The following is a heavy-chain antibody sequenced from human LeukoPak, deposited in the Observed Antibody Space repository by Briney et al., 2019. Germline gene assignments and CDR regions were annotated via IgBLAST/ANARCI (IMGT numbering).Heavy chain of an antibody. J-gene: IGHJ6*03. CDR3: ARVLSPDQLWFGESTYYYMDV. V-gene: IGHV3-20*04. Sequence: PGGSLRLSCAASGFTFDDSGMSWVRQAPGKGLEWVSGINWTGGSTGYADSVKGRFTISRDNAKNSLYLQMNSLRAEDTAVYYCARVLSPDQLWFGESTYYYMDVWGKGTTVTVSS. D-gene: IGHD3-10*01. CDR2: INWTGGST. CDR1: GFTFDDSG.